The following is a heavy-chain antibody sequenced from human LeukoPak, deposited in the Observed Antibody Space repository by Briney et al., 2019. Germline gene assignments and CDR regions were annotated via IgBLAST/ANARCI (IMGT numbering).Heavy chain of an antibody. Sequence: GGSLRLSCAASGFTFSSYGMHWVRQAPGQGLEWVAVISYDGSNKYYVDSVKGRFTISRDNSKNTLYLQMSSLRAEDMAVYYCAKDLLWGGYYDTSGYPTFDYWGQGTLVTVSS. D-gene: IGHD3-22*01. J-gene: IGHJ4*02. CDR1: GFTFSSYG. V-gene: IGHV3-30*18. CDR2: ISYDGSNK. CDR3: AKDLLWGGYYDTSGYPTFDY.